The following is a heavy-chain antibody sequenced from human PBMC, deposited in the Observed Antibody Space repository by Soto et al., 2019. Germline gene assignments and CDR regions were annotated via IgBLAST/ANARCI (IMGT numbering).Heavy chain of an antibody. CDR1: GGTCSSYT. V-gene: IGHV1-69*02. CDR3: ARDLTDYYFDY. Sequence: HVQLVHSGSAVKKPGSSVKVSCKASGGTCSSYTISWVRHAPGQGPEWMGRIIPILGIANYAQKFQGRVTITADKSTSTAYMELSSLRSEDTAVYYCARDLTDYYFDYWGQGTLVTVSS. CDR2: IIPILGIA. J-gene: IGHJ4*02.